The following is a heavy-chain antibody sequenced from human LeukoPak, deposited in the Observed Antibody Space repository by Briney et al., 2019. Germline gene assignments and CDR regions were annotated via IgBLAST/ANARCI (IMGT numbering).Heavy chain of an antibody. J-gene: IGHJ4*02. V-gene: IGHV3-21*01. Sequence: GGSLRLSCAASGFTFSSYSMNWVRQAPGKGLEWVSSISSSSSYIYYADSVKGRFTISRDNAKNSLYLQMNSPRAEDTAVYYCARDPSYYYDSSGSNYFDYWGQGTLVTVSS. CDR1: GFTFSSYS. CDR2: ISSSSSYI. D-gene: IGHD3-22*01. CDR3: ARDPSYYYDSSGSNYFDY.